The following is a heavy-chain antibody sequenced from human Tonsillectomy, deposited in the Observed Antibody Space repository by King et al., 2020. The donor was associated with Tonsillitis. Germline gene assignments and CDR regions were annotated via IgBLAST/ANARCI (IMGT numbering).Heavy chain of an antibody. CDR2: MYYSGTI. V-gene: IGHV4-39*01. CDR3: ARSVSGSFDY. J-gene: IGHJ4*02. Sequence: QLQESGPGVVKPSETLSLTCTVSGGSISSSDHYWAWIRQPPGKGLEWIGYMYYSGTIFYNPSLKSRITISGGTSENQLSLKLSSVTAADTAVYFCARSVSGSFDYWGQGALVTVSS. D-gene: IGHD1-26*01. CDR1: GGSISSSDHY.